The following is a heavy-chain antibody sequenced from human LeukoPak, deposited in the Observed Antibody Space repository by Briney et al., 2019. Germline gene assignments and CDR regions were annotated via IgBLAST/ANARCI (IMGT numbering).Heavy chain of an antibody. V-gene: IGHV3-48*01. CDR3: ARGTVWFFGRQSSYYYDY. J-gene: IGHJ4*02. CDR2: LGISSGTT. D-gene: IGHD3-3*01. Sequence: GGSLRLSCAASGFVFSSYSLNWVRQAPGKGLEWVSYLGISSGTTHYGDAVKGRFSISWDNAKNSLYLQMDSLRAEDTAIYYCARGTVWFFGRQSSYYYDYWGQGTLVTVSS. CDR1: GFVFSSYS.